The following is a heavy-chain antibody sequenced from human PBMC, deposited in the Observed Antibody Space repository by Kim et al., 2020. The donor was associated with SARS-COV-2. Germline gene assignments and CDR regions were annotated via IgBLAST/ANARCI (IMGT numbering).Heavy chain of an antibody. V-gene: IGHV3-48*02. J-gene: IGHJ4*02. CDR3: AIPYMVRALKVDFGY. D-gene: IGHD3-10*01. Sequence: KGRVTIARNNAKNALYLQMNSLRDEDTAVYYCAIPYMVRALKVDFGYWGQGTLVTVSS.